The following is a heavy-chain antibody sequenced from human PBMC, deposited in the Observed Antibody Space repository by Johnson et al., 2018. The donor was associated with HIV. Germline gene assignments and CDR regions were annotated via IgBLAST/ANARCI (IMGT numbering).Heavy chain of an antibody. Sequence: VQLVESGGGLVKPGGSLRLSCAASGFTFNNAWMSWVRQAPGKGLEWVGRIKSKTDGGTTDYAAPVKGRFTISRDDSKNTLYLQMNSLKTEDTAVYYCTTDGWERLHFRAKTPDAFDIWGQGTMVTVSS. CDR3: TTDGWERLHFRAKTPDAFDI. D-gene: IGHD1-26*01. CDR1: GFTFNNAW. V-gene: IGHV3-15*01. CDR2: IKSKTDGGTT. J-gene: IGHJ3*02.